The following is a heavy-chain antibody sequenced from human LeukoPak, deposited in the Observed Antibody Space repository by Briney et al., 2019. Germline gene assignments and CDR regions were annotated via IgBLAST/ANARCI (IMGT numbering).Heavy chain of an antibody. CDR1: GYSISSGYY. CDR2: IYHSGST. J-gene: IGHJ4*02. D-gene: IGHD5-18*01. Sequence: SETLSLTCTVSGYSISSGYYWGWIRQPPGKGLEWIGSIYHSGSTYYNPSLKSRVTISVDTSKNQFSLKLSAVTAADTAVYYCARETLLSYGFDYWGQGTLVTVSS. CDR3: ARETLLSYGFDY. V-gene: IGHV4-38-2*02.